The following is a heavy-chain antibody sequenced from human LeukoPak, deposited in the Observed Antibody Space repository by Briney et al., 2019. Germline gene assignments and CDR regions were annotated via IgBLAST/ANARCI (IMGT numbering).Heavy chain of an antibody. D-gene: IGHD6-19*01. Sequence: ASVKVSCKASGYTFTSYGISWVRQARGQGLEWMGWISAYNGNTNYAQNLQGRVTMTTDTSTSTAYMELRSLTSDDTAVYYCARGSSGWYEDYWGQGTLVTVSS. J-gene: IGHJ4*02. V-gene: IGHV1-18*01. CDR1: GYTFTSYG. CDR3: ARGSSGWYEDY. CDR2: ISAYNGNT.